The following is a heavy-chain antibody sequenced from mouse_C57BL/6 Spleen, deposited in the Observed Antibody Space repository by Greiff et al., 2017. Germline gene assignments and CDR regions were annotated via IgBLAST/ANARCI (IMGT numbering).Heavy chain of an antibody. CDR2: INYDGSST. CDR3: ARGDSNLAWFAY. D-gene: IGHD2-5*01. V-gene: IGHV5-16*01. CDR1: GFTFSDYY. J-gene: IGHJ3*01. Sequence: EVKVVESEGGLVQPGSSMKLSCTASGFTFSDYYMAWVRQVPEKGLEWVANINYDGSSTYYLDSLKSRFIISRDNAKNILYLQMSSLKSEDTATYYCARGDSNLAWFAYWGQGTLVTVSA.